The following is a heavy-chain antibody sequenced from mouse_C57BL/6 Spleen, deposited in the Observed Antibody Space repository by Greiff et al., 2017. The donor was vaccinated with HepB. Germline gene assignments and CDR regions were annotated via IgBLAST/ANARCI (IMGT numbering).Heavy chain of an antibody. J-gene: IGHJ3*01. CDR1: GYTFTSYW. CDR3: ARWGHSSAWFAY. V-gene: IGHV1-69*01. D-gene: IGHD3-1*01. CDR2: IDPSDSYT. Sequence: VQLQQPGAELVMPGASVKLSCKASGYTFTSYWMHWVKQRPGQGLEWIGEIDPSDSYTNYNQKFKGKSTLTVDKSSSTAYMQLSSLTSEDSAVYYCARWGHSSAWFAYWGQGTLVTVSA.